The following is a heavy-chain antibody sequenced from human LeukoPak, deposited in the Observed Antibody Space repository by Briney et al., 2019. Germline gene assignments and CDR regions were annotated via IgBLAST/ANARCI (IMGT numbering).Heavy chain of an antibody. D-gene: IGHD4-17*01. Sequence: PSETLSLTCTVSGGCISSYYWSWIRQPPGKGLEWIGYIYYSGSTYYNASLKSRVTISVDTSKNQFSLKLSSVTAADTAVYYCARAGSTVIHYWGQGTLVTVST. J-gene: IGHJ4*02. CDR3: ARAGSTVIHY. V-gene: IGHV4-59*01. CDR1: GGCISSYY. CDR2: IYYSGST.